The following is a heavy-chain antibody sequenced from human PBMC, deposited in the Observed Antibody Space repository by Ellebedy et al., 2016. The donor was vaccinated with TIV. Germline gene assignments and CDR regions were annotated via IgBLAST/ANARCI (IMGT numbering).Heavy chain of an antibody. Sequence: GESLKISXKGSGYSFTSYWIGWVRQMPGKGLEWMGIIYPGDSDTRYSPSFQGQVTISADKSITTAYLQWSSLKASDTAMYYCARQPNWGSSFDGVDYWGQGTLVTVSS. CDR1: GYSFTSYW. CDR2: IYPGDSDT. D-gene: IGHD7-27*01. J-gene: IGHJ4*02. CDR3: ARQPNWGSSFDGVDY. V-gene: IGHV5-51*01.